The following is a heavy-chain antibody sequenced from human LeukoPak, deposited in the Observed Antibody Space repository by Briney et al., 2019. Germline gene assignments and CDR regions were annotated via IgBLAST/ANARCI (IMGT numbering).Heavy chain of an antibody. CDR3: ARGSGSGWPLDR. CDR2: MYAGGTT. V-gene: IGHV3-53*01. J-gene: IGHJ5*02. CDR1: GVIVSRNF. D-gene: IGHD6-19*01. Sequence: PGGSVILSCAASGVIVSRNFMSWVRQAPGKGLQWVAIMYAGGTTDYSDSVRGRFHISRDSSNNTLSLQINSLRVEDTAVYYWARGSGSGWPLDRWGQGALVSVSS.